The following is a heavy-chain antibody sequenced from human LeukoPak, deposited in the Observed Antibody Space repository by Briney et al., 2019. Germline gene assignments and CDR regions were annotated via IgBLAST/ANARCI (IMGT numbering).Heavy chain of an antibody. D-gene: IGHD6-13*01. CDR1: GYTFTGYY. CDR3: ARGHFIAAAGKDY. Sequence: VASVKVSCKASGYTFTGYYMHWVRQAPGQGLEWMGWINPNSGGTNYAQKFQGRVTMTRDTSIGTAYMELSRLRSDDTAVYYCARGHFIAAAGKDYWGQGTLVTVSS. J-gene: IGHJ4*02. V-gene: IGHV1-2*02. CDR2: INPNSGGT.